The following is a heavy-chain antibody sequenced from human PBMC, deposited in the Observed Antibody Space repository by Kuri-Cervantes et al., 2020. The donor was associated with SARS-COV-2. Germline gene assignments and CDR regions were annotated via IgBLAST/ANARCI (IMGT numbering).Heavy chain of an antibody. CDR3: AKAGGIEIPAATNWFDP. Sequence: GESLKISCAAFAFTFSTCAMKWVRQAPGKGLEWVSGIGGSGGNTYYADSVKGRFTISRDNSKNTLYLQMTSLSAGDTAIYYCAKAGGIEIPAATNWFDPWGQGTLVTVSS. CDR1: AFTFSTCA. CDR2: IGGSGGNT. J-gene: IGHJ5*02. D-gene: IGHD2-2*01. V-gene: IGHV3-23*01.